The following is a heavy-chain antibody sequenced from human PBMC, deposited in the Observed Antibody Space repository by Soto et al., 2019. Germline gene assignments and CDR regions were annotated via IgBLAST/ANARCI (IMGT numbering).Heavy chain of an antibody. CDR3: ARDLVPAAISFYGMDV. D-gene: IGHD2-2*01. Sequence: ASVKVSCKASGYTFTDYYIHWVRQAPGQGLEWMGWINPNSGATNYAQKFQGRVTMTRDTSISTAYMELSRLRSDDTAVYYCARDLVPAAISFYGMDVWGQGTTVTV. J-gene: IGHJ6*02. CDR1: GYTFTDYY. CDR2: INPNSGAT. V-gene: IGHV1-2*02.